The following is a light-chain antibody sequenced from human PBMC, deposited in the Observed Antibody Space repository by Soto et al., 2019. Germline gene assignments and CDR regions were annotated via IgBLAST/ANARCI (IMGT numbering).Light chain of an antibody. Sequence: EIVMTQSPATLSLSPGDTATLSCRASHDVTRRLAWYQVKHGQAPRLLIYDASTRATGLPARFSGTGSGTEFTLTISSLQSEDFAVYYCQHYTNWPLTFGGGTKVDIK. CDR1: HDVTRR. V-gene: IGKV3-15*01. J-gene: IGKJ4*01. CDR2: DAS. CDR3: QHYTNWPLT.